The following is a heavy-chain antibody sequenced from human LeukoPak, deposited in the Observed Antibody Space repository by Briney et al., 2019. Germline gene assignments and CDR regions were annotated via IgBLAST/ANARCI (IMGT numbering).Heavy chain of an antibody. J-gene: IGHJ3*02. CDR3: AKDGAVVGTMDAFDM. CDR1: GFTFSSYA. V-gene: IGHV3-23*01. CDR2: ISGSGGST. D-gene: IGHD6-19*01. Sequence: PGGSLRLSCAASGFTFSSYAMSWVRQAPGKGLEWVSAISGSGGSTYYADSVKGRFTISRDNSKNTLYLQMNSLRAEDTAVYYCAKDGAVVGTMDAFDMWGQGTLVTVSS.